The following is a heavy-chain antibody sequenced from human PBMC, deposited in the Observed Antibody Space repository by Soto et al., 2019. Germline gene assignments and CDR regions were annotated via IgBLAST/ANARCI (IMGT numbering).Heavy chain of an antibody. V-gene: IGHV4-31*03. CDR1: GGSISSGGYY. CDR3: ARVSCSSTSCYNMWFDP. Sequence: SETLSLTCTVSGGSISSGGYYWSWIRQHPGKGLEWIGYIYYSGSTYYNPPLKSRVTISVDTSKNQFSLKLSSVTAADTAVYYCARVSCSSTSCYNMWFDPWGQGTLVTVSS. CDR2: IYYSGST. J-gene: IGHJ5*02. D-gene: IGHD2-2*02.